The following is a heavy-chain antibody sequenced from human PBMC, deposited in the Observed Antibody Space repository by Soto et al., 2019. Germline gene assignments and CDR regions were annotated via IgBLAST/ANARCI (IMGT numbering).Heavy chain of an antibody. V-gene: IGHV1-18*04. CDR2: ISVYNGNT. D-gene: IGHD5-12*01. CDR3: ARSLFMVAPDNEPFDY. Sequence: ASVKVSCKASGYAFTSYGISFLRQAPGQALEWMGWISVYNGNTNYAQKFQGRVNMTTDTSTNTVYMELRSLTSDDTAMYFCARSLFMVAPDNEPFDYWGQGTLVTVSS. CDR1: GYAFTSYG. J-gene: IGHJ4*02.